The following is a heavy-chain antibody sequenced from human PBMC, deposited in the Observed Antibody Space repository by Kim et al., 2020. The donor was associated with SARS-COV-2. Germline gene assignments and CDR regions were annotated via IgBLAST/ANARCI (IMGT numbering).Heavy chain of an antibody. CDR1: GFTFSSYS. V-gene: IGHV3-21*01. Sequence: GGSLRLSCAASGFTFSSYSMNWVRQAPGKGLEWVSSISSSSYIYYADSVKGRFTISRDNAKNSLYLQMNSLRAEDTAVYYCARGEQQLGYYFDYWGQGTLVTVSS. CDR3: ARGEQQLGYYFDY. J-gene: IGHJ4*02. CDR2: ISSSSYI. D-gene: IGHD6-13*01.